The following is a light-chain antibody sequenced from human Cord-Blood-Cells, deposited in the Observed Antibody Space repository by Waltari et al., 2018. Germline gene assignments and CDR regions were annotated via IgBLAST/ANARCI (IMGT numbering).Light chain of an antibody. Sequence: EIVLTQSPATLSLSPGERATPSCRASQSVSSYLAWYQQKPGHAPRLLIYDASNRATGIPARFSGSGSGTDFTLTISSLEPEDFAVYYCQQRSNWLRTFGGGTKVEIK. CDR3: QQRSNWLRT. V-gene: IGKV3-11*01. CDR1: QSVSSY. CDR2: DAS. J-gene: IGKJ4*01.